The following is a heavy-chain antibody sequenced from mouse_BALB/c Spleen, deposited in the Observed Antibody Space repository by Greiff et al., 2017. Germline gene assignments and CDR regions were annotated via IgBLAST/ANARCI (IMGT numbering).Heavy chain of an antibody. CDR2: IDPETGGT. Sequence: QVQLQQSGAELVRPGASVTLSCKASGYTFTDYEMHWVKQTPVHGLEWIGAIDPETGGTAYNQKFKGKATLTADKSSSTAYMELRSLTSEDSAVYYCTSSGGYAMDNGGKGTSVTVS. J-gene: IGHJ4*01. CDR1: GYTFTDYE. CDR3: TSSGGYAMDN. V-gene: IGHV1-15*01. D-gene: IGHD3-1*01.